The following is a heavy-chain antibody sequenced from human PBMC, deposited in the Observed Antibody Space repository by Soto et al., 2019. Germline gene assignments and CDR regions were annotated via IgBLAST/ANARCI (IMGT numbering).Heavy chain of an antibody. V-gene: IGHV1-3*01. CDR1: GYTFTSYA. J-gene: IGHJ6*03. D-gene: IGHD3-3*01. Sequence: QVQLVQSGAEVKKPGASVKVSCKASGYTFTSYAMHWXRXXPXQRLEWMGWINAGNGNTKYSQKFQGRVTITRDTSASTAYMELSSLRSEDTAVYYCAREFSYYMDVWGKGTTVTVSS. CDR2: INAGNGNT. CDR3: AREFSYYMDV.